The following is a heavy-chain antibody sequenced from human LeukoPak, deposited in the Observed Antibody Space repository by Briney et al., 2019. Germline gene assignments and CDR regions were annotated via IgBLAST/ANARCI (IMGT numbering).Heavy chain of an antibody. CDR2: INPNSGGT. CDR3: ARGPTTVVNSWFDP. V-gene: IGHV1-2*02. Sequence: GASVKVSCKASGYTFTGYYMHWVRQAPGQGLEWMGWINPNSGGTNYAQKFQGRVTMTRDTSISTAYMELSRLRSDDTAVYYCARGPTTVVNSWFDPWGQGTLVTVSS. D-gene: IGHD4-17*01. CDR1: GYTFTGYY. J-gene: IGHJ5*02.